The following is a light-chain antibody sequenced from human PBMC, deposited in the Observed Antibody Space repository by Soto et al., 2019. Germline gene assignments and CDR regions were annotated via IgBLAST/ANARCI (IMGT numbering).Light chain of an antibody. CDR1: QNVLSNY. V-gene: IGKV3-11*01. CDR3: QQYNNWPPVT. CDR2: DAS. Sequence: EIVLTQSPGTLSLSPGERASLSCFSSQNVLSNYLAWYQQKPGQAPRLLIYDASNRATGIPARFSGSGSETDFTLTISSLDPEDFAVYYCQQYNNWPPVTFGQGTKVDIK. J-gene: IGKJ1*01.